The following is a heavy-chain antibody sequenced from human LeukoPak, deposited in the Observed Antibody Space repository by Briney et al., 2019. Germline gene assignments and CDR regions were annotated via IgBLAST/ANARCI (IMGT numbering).Heavy chain of an antibody. Sequence: GGSLRLSCAASGFTFSSYSMNWVRQAPGKGLEWVSSISSSSSYIYYADSVKGRFTISRDNAKNSLYLHMNSLRAEDTAVYYCASGSCTSTNCYSNYWGQGTLVTVSS. CDR1: GFTFSSYS. CDR2: ISSSSSYI. V-gene: IGHV3-21*04. D-gene: IGHD2-2*01. CDR3: ASGSCTSTNCYSNY. J-gene: IGHJ4*02.